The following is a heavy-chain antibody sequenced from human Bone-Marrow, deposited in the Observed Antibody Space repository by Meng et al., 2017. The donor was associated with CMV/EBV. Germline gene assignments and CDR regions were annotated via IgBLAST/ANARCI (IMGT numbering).Heavy chain of an antibody. CDR2: ISSSSSYI. CDR1: GFTFSSYS. Sequence: GGSLRLSCAASGFTFSSYSMNWVRQAPGKGLEWVSSISSSSSYIYYADSVKGRFTISRDNSKNTLYLQMNSLRAEDTAVYYCAKVFQSSVVVTRYWGQGTLVTVSS. CDR3: AKVFQSSVVVTRY. V-gene: IGHV3-21*04. J-gene: IGHJ4*02. D-gene: IGHD4-23*01.